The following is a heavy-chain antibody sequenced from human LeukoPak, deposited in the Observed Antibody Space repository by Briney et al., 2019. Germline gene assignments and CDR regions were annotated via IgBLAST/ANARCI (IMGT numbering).Heavy chain of an antibody. V-gene: IGHV3-7*01. D-gene: IGHD4-17*01. CDR2: IKQDGSEK. Sequence: GGSLRLSCAASEFTFSSYWMSWVRQAPGKGQEWVASIKQDGSEKYYVDSVKGRFTISRDNAKNSLYLQMNSLRAEDTALYYCARAPGEGWFDPWGQGTLVTVSS. CDR3: ARAPGEGWFDP. CDR1: EFTFSSYW. J-gene: IGHJ5*02.